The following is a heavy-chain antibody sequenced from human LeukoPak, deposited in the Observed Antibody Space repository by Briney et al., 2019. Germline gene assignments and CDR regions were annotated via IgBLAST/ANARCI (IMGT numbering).Heavy chain of an antibody. CDR1: GFTFSSYA. D-gene: IGHD4-17*01. V-gene: IGHV3-23*01. J-gene: IGHJ4*02. Sequence: GSLRLSCAASGFTFSSYAMSWVRQAPGKGLEWVSAISGSGGSTYYADSVKGRFTISRDNSKNTLYLQMNSLRAEDTAVYYCAKFTMGFGDHDYWGQGTLVTVSS. CDR2: ISGSGGST. CDR3: AKFTMGFGDHDY.